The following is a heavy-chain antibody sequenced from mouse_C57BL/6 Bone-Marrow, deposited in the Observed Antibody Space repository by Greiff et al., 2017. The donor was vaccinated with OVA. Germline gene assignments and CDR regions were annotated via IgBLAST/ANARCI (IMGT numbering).Heavy chain of an antibody. CDR2: INPKYGTT. V-gene: IGHV1-39*01. J-gene: IGHJ2*01. CDR1: GYSFTDYN. D-gene: IGHD3-2*02. Sequence: VQLQQSGPELVKPGASVKISCKASGYSFTDYNMTWVKQSNGKSLEWIGVINPKYGTTSYNQKFKGKATLTGDQSSSTAYMQLTILTSEDSAVYYCARWDSSGFDYWGQGTTLTVSS. CDR3: ARWDSSGFDY.